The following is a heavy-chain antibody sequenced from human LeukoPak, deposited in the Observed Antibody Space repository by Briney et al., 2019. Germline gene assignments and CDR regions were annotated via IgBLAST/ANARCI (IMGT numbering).Heavy chain of an antibody. CDR1: GFTTSSYG. J-gene: IGHJ4*02. D-gene: IGHD2-8*02. CDR3: ARDRTGSGRSGGY. CDR2: IDSRGADT. V-gene: IGHV3-21*06. Sequence: GGSLRLSCTASGFTTSSYGMHWVRQAPGKGLEWVSSIDSRGADTFYAGSLKGRFTISRDNVKNLLSLQMNSLRAEDTAIYYCARDRTGSGRSGGYWGQGTLVTVSS.